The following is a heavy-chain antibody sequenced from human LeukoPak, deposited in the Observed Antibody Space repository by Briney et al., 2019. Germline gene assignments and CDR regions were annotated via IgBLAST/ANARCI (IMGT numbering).Heavy chain of an antibody. V-gene: IGHV1-69*05. CDR2: IIPIFGTA. J-gene: IGHJ3*02. CDR1: GGTFSSYA. Sequence: SVKVSCKASGGTFSSYAISWVRQAPGQGLEWMGRIIPIFGTANYAQKFQGRVTITTDESTSTAYMELSSLRSEDTAVYYCARDDSDSSEIDIWGQGTMVTVSS. CDR3: ARDDSDSSEIDI. D-gene: IGHD3-22*01.